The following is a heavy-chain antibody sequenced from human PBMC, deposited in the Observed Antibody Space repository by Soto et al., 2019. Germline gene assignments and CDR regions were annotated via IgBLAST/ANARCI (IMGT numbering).Heavy chain of an antibody. Sequence: LRLSCAASGFTFSDCYMSWIRQAPGKGLEWVSYISSSGSTIYYADSVKGRFTISRDNAKNSLYLQMNSLRAEDTAVYYCARDGGVLEWPLYYYYYGMDVWGKGTTVTVSS. J-gene: IGHJ6*04. V-gene: IGHV3-11*01. D-gene: IGHD3-3*01. CDR1: GFTFSDCY. CDR3: ARDGGVLEWPLYYYYYGMDV. CDR2: ISSSGSTI.